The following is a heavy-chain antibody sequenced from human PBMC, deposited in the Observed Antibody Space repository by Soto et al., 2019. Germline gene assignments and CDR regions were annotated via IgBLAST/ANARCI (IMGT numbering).Heavy chain of an antibody. Sequence: SETLSLTCTVSGGSISSGGYYWSWIRQHPGKGLEWIGYIYYSGSTYYNPSLKSRVTISVDTSKNQFSLKLSSVTAADTAVYYGAIAVAGTDSVLDYWGQGTLVTVSS. CDR2: IYYSGST. V-gene: IGHV4-31*03. D-gene: IGHD6-19*01. J-gene: IGHJ4*02. CDR1: GGSISSGGYY. CDR3: AIAVAGTDSVLDY.